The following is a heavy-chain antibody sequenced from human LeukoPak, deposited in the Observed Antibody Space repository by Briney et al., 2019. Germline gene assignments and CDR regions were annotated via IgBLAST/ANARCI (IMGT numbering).Heavy chain of an antibody. CDR1: GGSISSYY. J-gene: IGHJ4*02. CDR2: IYYSGST. Sequence: SETLSLTCTVSGGSISSYYWSWIRQPPGKGLEWIGYIYYSGSTNYNPSLKSRVTISVDTSKNQFSLKLSSVIAADTAVYYCARGGNYYDSSPLDYWGQGTLVTVSS. D-gene: IGHD3-22*01. CDR3: ARGGNYYDSSPLDY. V-gene: IGHV4-59*01.